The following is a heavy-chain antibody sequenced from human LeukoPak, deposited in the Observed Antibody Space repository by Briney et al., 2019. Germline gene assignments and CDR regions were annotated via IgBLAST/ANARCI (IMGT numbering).Heavy chain of an antibody. CDR2: IYPGDSDT. V-gene: IGHV5-51*01. D-gene: IGHD6-13*01. CDR3: ARREYSSSWSDP. J-gene: IGHJ5*02. CDR1: GYSFTSYW. Sequence: GESLKISCKGSGYSFTSYWIGWVRRMPGKGLEWMGIIYPGDSDTRYSPSFQGQVTLSADKYTSTAYLQWSSLKASDTAMYYCARREYSSSWSDPWGQGTLVTVSS.